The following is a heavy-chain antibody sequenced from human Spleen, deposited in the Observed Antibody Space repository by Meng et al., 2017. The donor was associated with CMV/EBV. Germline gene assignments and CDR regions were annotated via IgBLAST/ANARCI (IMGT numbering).Heavy chain of an antibody. J-gene: IGHJ6*02. Sequence: ETLSLTCAVYGGSFSGYYWSWVRQAPGKGLEWVSPITATSGSTYYADSVKGRFTISRDNSKNTLYLQMNSLRAEDTAIYYCATSDCTNGVCSRYGMDVWGQGTAVTVSS. CDR2: ITATSGST. CDR1: GGSFSGYY. V-gene: IGHV3-23*01. CDR3: ATSDCTNGVCSRYGMDV. D-gene: IGHD2-8*01.